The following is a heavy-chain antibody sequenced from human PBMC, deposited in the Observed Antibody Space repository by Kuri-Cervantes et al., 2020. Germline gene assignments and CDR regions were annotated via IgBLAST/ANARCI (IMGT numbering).Heavy chain of an antibody. D-gene: IGHD5-18*01. V-gene: IGHV4-34*01. CDR2: INHSGST. CDR3: ARGRPRRGYSYGGNWFDP. Sequence: SETLSFTCAVYGGSFSDYYWNWIRQPPGKGLEWIGEINHSGSTNYNPSLKSRVTISVDTSKNQFSLKLSSVTAADTAVYYCARGRPRRGYSYGGNWFDPWGQGTLVTVSS. CDR1: GGSFSDYY. J-gene: IGHJ5*02.